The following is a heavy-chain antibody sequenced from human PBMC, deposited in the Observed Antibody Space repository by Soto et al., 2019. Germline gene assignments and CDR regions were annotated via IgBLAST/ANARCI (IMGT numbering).Heavy chain of an antibody. CDR3: AKTPDPSGWPIDY. D-gene: IGHD6-19*01. J-gene: IGHJ4*02. V-gene: IGHV3-23*01. CDR1: GFTFSNYA. Sequence: PGGSLRLSCAASGFTFSNYAMSWVRQAPGKGLEWVSAISGNGGGTHYADSVKGRFTISRDNSKNTLYLQMNSLRAEDTAVYYCAKTPDPSGWPIDYWGQGTLVTVSS. CDR2: ISGNGGGT.